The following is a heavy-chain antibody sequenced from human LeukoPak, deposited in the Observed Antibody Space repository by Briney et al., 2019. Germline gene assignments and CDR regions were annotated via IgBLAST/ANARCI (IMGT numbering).Heavy chain of an antibody. CDR1: GGSIPNYY. CDR3: AKGPIHYYFDY. D-gene: IGHD3-3*01. CDR2: IRYDGSNK. J-gene: IGHJ4*02. V-gene: IGHV3-30*02. Sequence: LSLTCTDSGGSIPNYYWTWVRQPPGKGLEWVAFIRYDGSNKYYADSAKGRFTISRDNSKNTLYLQMNSLRAENTPVYYCAKGPIHYYFDYWGQGTLVTVSS.